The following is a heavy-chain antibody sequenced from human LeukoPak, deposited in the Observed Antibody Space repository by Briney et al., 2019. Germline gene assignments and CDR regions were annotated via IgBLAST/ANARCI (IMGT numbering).Heavy chain of an antibody. V-gene: IGHV1-46*03. CDR3: AKSADTAMVMGAFDI. J-gene: IGHJ3*02. D-gene: IGHD5-18*01. CDR1: GYTFTSYY. CDR2: INPSGGST. Sequence: GASVKVSCKASGYTFTSYYMHWVRQAPGQGLEWMGIINPSGGSTSYAQKFQGRVTMTRDTSTSTVYMELSSLRSEDTAVYYCAKSADTAMVMGAFDIWGQGTMVTVSS.